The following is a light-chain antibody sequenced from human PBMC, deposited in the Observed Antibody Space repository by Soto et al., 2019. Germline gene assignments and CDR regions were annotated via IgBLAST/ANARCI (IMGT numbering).Light chain of an antibody. CDR2: GAS. Sequence: EIVMTQSPATLSVSPGERATLSCRASQSVSSNLAWYQQKPGQAPRLLIYGASTRATGIPARFSGSGSGNTATLTISRVEAGDEAEYYCQVWDSSSDHFVFGTGT. J-gene: IGKJ3*01. V-gene: IGKV3-15*01. CDR3: QVWDSSSDHFV. CDR1: QSVSSN.